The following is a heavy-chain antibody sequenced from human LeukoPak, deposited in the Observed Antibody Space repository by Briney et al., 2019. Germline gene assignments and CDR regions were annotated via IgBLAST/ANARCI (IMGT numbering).Heavy chain of an antibody. Sequence: PSETLSLTCGVYGGSFSGYYWTWIRQPPGKGLEWIGEINHSGSTNYNPSLKSRVTISVDTSKNQFSLKLSSVTAADTAVYYCARDAEDCTNGVCAPLPPQINWFDPWGQGTLVTVSS. V-gene: IGHV4-34*01. CDR2: INHSGST. CDR3: ARDAEDCTNGVCAPLPPQINWFDP. J-gene: IGHJ5*02. D-gene: IGHD2-8*01. CDR1: GGSFSGYY.